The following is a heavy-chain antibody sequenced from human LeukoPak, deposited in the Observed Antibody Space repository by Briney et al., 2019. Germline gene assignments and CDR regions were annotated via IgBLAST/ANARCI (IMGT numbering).Heavy chain of an antibody. D-gene: IGHD3-10*01. CDR3: ARLRRTNPSMVRGNYYYYYMDV. J-gene: IGHJ6*03. Sequence: TASETLSLTCTVSGGSISPYYWSWIRQPPGKGLEWIGYIYYSGSTNYNPSLKSRVTISVDTSKNQFSLKLSSVTAADTAVYYCARLRRTNPSMVRGNYYYYYMDVWGKGTTVTISS. CDR2: IYYSGST. V-gene: IGHV4-59*12. CDR1: GGSISPYY.